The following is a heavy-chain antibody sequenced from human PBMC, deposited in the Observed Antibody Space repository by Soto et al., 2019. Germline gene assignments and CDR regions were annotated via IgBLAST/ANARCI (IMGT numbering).Heavy chain of an antibody. D-gene: IGHD2-15*01. CDR1: GFTFSSYG. Sequence: QVQLVESGGGVVQPGRSLRLSCAASGFTFSSYGMHWVRQAPGKGLEWVAVISYDGSNKYYANSVKGRFTISRDNSKNTLYLQMNSLRAEDTAVYYCANIVGYCSGGSCVWGQGTTVTVSS. CDR3: ANIVGYCSGGSCV. J-gene: IGHJ6*02. V-gene: IGHV3-30*18. CDR2: ISYDGSNK.